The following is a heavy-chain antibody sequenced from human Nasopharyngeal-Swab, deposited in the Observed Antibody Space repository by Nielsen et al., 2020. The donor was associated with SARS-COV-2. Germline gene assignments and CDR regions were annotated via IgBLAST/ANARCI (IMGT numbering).Heavy chain of an antibody. Sequence: GESLKISCAASGFTFSDYYMSWIRQAPGKGLEWVSYISSSSSYIYYADSVKGRFTISRDNAKNSLYLQMNSLRAEDTAVYYCARFRITMVRGVMFYYGMDVWGQGTTVTVSS. CDR2: ISSSSSYI. CDR1: GFTFSDYY. D-gene: IGHD3-10*01. CDR3: ARFRITMVRGVMFYYGMDV. V-gene: IGHV3-11*06. J-gene: IGHJ6*02.